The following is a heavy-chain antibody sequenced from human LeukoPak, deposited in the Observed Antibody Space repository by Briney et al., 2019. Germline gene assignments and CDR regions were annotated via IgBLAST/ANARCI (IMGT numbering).Heavy chain of an antibody. V-gene: IGHV4-4*08. D-gene: IGHD1-26*01. Sequence: PSETLSLTCTVSGVSINGHFWSWLRQAPGKTLEWIGYIHDSGATGYNPSLKSRVTISVDTSKNQFSPKLSSVAAADTAVYYCAGSGYWGQGTLVTVSS. CDR3: AGSGY. CDR2: IHDSGAT. CDR1: GVSINGHF. J-gene: IGHJ4*02.